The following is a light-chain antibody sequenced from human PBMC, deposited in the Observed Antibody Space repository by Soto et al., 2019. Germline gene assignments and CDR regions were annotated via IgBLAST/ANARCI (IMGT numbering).Light chain of an antibody. CDR2: WAS. Sequence: DIVMTQSPDSLAVSLGERATINCKSSQSVLYSSSDKNYLAWYQQKPGQPPKLLIYWASTRQSGVPDRFSGSGSGTDFTLTISSLQAEDVAVYYFHQHYSVPETFGHGTKVEIK. CDR1: QSVLYSSSDKNY. CDR3: HQHYSVPET. J-gene: IGKJ1*01. V-gene: IGKV4-1*01.